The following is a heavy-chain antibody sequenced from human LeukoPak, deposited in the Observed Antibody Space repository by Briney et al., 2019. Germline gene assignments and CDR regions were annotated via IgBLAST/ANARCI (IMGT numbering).Heavy chain of an antibody. J-gene: IGHJ4*02. CDR2: ISWNSGSI. V-gene: IGHV3-9*01. CDR3: AKDIGLYDFWSGYYTFDY. D-gene: IGHD3-3*01. CDR1: GFTFDDYA. Sequence: GRSLRLSCAASGFTFDDYATHWVRQAPGKGLEWVSGISWNSGSIGYADSVKGRFTISRDNAKNSLYLQMNSLRAEDTALYYCAKDIGLYDFWSGYYTFDYWGQGTLVTVSS.